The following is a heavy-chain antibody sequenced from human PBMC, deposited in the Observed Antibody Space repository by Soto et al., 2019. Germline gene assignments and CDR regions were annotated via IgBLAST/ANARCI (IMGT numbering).Heavy chain of an antibody. CDR3: ARGGTRITMVRGVPLGGMDV. CDR2: ISSSSSYI. Sequence: PGGSLRLSCAASGFTFSSYSMNWVRQAPGRGLEWVSSISSSSSYIYYADSVKGRFTISRDNAKNSLYLQMNSLRAEDTAVYYCARGGTRITMVRGVPLGGMDVWGQGXTVTVYS. CDR1: GFTFSSYS. J-gene: IGHJ6*02. V-gene: IGHV3-21*01. D-gene: IGHD3-10*01.